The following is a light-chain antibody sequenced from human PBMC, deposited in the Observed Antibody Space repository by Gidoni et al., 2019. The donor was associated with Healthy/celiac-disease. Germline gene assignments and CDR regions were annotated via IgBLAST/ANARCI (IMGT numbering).Light chain of an antibody. CDR3: QQYDNWPRT. V-gene: IGKV3-15*01. J-gene: IGKJ1*01. Sequence: EIVMTQSPATLSVSPGERATLPCRASQSVSSKLAWYQHKPGQAPRLLIYGASTRATGLPARFSGSGSGTEFTLTISSLQSEDFAVYYCQQYDNWPRTFGQGTKVEIK. CDR1: QSVSSK. CDR2: GAS.